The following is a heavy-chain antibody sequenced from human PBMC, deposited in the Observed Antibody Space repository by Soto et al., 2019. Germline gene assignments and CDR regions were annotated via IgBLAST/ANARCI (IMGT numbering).Heavy chain of an antibody. J-gene: IGHJ5*02. V-gene: IGHV4-39*01. CDR1: GGSISSSSYY. CDR3: ARHGIGSSWYPGWFDP. CDR2: IYYSGST. D-gene: IGHD6-13*01. Sequence: QLQLQESGPGLVKPSETLSLTCTVSGGSISSSSYYWGWIRQPPGKGLEWIGSIYYSGSTYYNPSLKTRVTIPVETAKNQFSLRLSSVTAAATAVYYCARHGIGSSWYPGWFDPCGQGTLVTVSS.